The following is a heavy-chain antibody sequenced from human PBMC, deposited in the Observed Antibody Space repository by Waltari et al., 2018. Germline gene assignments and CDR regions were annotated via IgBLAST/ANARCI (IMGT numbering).Heavy chain of an antibody. V-gene: IGHV3-7*01. Sequence: EVRLVESGGGFVQPGGSLRPSCAASGFTFNSLWLPWVRQAPGQGLEWVATINQDGSERYYVDSLKGRFTISRDNAKSSLSLQLNSLRAEDTAVYYCARDFNFDRRGADFWGQGTLVAVSS. D-gene: IGHD1-1*01. CDR2: INQDGSER. CDR1: GFTFNSLW. CDR3: ARDFNFDRRGADF. J-gene: IGHJ4*02.